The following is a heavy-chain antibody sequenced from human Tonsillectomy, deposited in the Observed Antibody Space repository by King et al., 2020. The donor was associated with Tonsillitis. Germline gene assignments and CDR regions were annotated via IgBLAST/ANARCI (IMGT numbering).Heavy chain of an antibody. CDR3: ARHGNTGWYVAH. V-gene: IGHV4-59*08. J-gene: IGHJ5*02. Sequence: QLQESGPGLVKPSETLSLTCTVSDGSIRSDYWTWIRQPPGKGLEWIGYMHYSGSTNYNPSLKRRVTISVDTSKKQFSLKLSSVTAADTAVYYCARHGNTGWYVAHWDQGTLVTVSS. D-gene: IGHD6-19*01. CDR1: DGSIRSDY. CDR2: MHYSGST.